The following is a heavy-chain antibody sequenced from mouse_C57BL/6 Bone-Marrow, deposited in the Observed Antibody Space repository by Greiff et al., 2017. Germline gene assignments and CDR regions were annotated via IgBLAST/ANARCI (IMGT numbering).Heavy chain of an antibody. J-gene: IGHJ2*01. CDR3: ARLGVRRYYCDY. V-gene: IGHV1-81*01. Sequence: QVQLKESGAELARPGASVKLSCKASGYTFTSYGISWVKQRTGQGLEWIGEIYPRSGNTYYNEKFKGKATLTADKSSSTAYMELRSLTSEDSAVYFCARLGVRRYYCDYWGQGTTLTVSS. CDR1: GYTFTSYG. D-gene: IGHD1-2*01. CDR2: IYPRSGNT.